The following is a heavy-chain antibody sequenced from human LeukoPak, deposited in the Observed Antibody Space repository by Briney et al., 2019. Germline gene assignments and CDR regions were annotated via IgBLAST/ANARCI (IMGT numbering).Heavy chain of an antibody. Sequence: NASETLSLTCTVSGGSISSHYWSWIRQPPGKGLEWIGYIYYSGSTYYNPSLKSRVTISVDTSKNQFSLKLSSVTAADTAVYYCARAQGYYYYMDVWGKGTTVTVSS. V-gene: IGHV4-59*11. CDR1: GGSISSHY. J-gene: IGHJ6*03. CDR2: IYYSGST. CDR3: ARAQGYYYYMDV.